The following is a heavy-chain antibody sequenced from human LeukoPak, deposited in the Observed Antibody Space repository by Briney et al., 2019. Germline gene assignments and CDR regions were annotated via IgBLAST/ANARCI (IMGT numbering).Heavy chain of an antibody. CDR1: AFTFRPYA. V-gene: IGHV3-23*01. Sequence: AGGSLRLSCAASAFTFRPYAMIWVRQAPGKGLEWVSSVSGSGGSTYYADSVKGRFTISRDNSNNTLYLQMNSLRAEDTAAYYCAKGAASRGYTYVANWGQGTLVTVSS. D-gene: IGHD5-18*01. J-gene: IGHJ4*02. CDR3: AKGAASRGYTYVAN. CDR2: VSGSGGST.